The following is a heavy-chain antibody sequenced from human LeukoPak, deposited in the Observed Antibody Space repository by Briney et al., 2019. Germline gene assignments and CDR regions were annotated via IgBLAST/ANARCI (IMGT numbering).Heavy chain of an antibody. CDR1: GFTLRSYV. CDR2: EWFDGTKE. V-gene: IGHV3-33*01. Sequence: GGSLRLSCAVSGFTLRSYVVHWVRQAPGKGLEWVALEWFDGTKEYYADSVQGRFIISRDYSRNTVYLQMNSLRVEDTGLYYCARELTVSSPPGEFDSWGQGTLVTVSS. CDR3: ARELTVSSPPGEFDS. D-gene: IGHD4-17*01. J-gene: IGHJ4*02.